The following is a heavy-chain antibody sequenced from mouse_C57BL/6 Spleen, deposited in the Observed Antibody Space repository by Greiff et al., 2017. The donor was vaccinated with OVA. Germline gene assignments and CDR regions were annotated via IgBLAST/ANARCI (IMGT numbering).Heavy chain of an antibody. D-gene: IGHD2-12*01. CDR3: ATYDNWFAY. CDR2: PGDGDT. J-gene: IGHJ3*01. Sequence: PGDGDTNYNGKFKGKATLTADKSSSTAYMQLSSLTSEDSAVYFCATYDNWFAYWGQGTLVTVSA. V-gene: IGHV1-80*01.